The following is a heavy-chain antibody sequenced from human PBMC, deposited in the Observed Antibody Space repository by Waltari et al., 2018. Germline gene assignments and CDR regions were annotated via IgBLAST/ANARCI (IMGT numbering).Heavy chain of an antibody. CDR1: GGSISSSSYY. D-gene: IGHD3-3*01. Sequence: QLQLQESGPGLVKPSETLSLTCTVSGGSISSSSYYWGWIRQPPGKGLEWIGSIYYSGSTYYHPSLKSRVTISVDTAKNQFSLKLSSVTAADTAVYYCARTIYDFWSGYYPTEGLNGMDVWGQGTTVTVSS. J-gene: IGHJ6*02. CDR2: IYYSGST. CDR3: ARTIYDFWSGYYPTEGLNGMDV. V-gene: IGHV4-39*01.